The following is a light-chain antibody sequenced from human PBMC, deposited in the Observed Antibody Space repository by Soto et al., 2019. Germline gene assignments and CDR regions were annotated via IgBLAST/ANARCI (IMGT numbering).Light chain of an antibody. J-gene: IGKJ5*01. Sequence: ASQSLNIYLDWYQQKPGQAPRPLIYDASKRAAGVPARFSGSGSGTDFTLTISSLEPEDIAVYYCQQRTHWRVTFGRGTRLEIK. CDR3: QQRTHWRVT. V-gene: IGKV3-11*01. CDR1: QSLNIY. CDR2: DAS.